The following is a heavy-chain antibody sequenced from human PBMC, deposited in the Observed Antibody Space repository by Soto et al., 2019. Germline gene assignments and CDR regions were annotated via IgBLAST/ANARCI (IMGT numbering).Heavy chain of an antibody. CDR3: ARDPRGLDAFDI. V-gene: IGHV3-7*03. J-gene: IGHJ3*02. CDR2: IKQDGSEK. D-gene: IGHD2-21*01. Sequence: GGSLRLSCAASGFTFSSYWMSWVRQAPGKGLEWVAKIKQDGSEKYYEDSVKGRFTISRDNAKNSLYLQMNSLRAEDTAVYYFARDPRGLDAFDIWGQGTMVTVSS. CDR1: GFTFSSYW.